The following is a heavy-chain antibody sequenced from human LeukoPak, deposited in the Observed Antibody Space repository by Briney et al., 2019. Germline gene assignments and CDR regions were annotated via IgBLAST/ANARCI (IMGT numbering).Heavy chain of an antibody. CDR2: IYTSGST. D-gene: IGHD3-10*01. J-gene: IGHJ4*02. V-gene: IGHV4-61*02. CDR3: ARHYGSGTYKRLDY. CDR1: GGSISSGSYY. Sequence: SETLSLTCTVSGGSISSGSYYWSWIRQPAGKGLEWIGRIYTSGSTNYNPSLKSRVTISVDTSKSQFSLKLSSVTAADTAVFYCARHYGSGTYKRLDYWGQGTLVTVSS.